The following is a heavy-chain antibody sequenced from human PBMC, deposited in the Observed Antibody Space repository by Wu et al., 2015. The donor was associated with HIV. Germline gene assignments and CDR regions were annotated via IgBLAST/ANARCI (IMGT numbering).Heavy chain of an antibody. CDR1: GGTFSSYA. J-gene: IGHJ3*02. Sequence: QVQLVQSGAEVKKPGSSVKVSCKASGGTFSSYAISWVRQAPGQGLEWMGRIIPIFGTANYAQKFQGRVTITADESTSTAYMELSSLRSEDTAVYYCARVMEPMTTGPEGACDIWGQGTMVTVSS. V-gene: IGHV1-69*15. CDR2: IIPIFGTA. D-gene: IGHD4-17*01. CDR3: ARVMEPMTTGPEGACDI.